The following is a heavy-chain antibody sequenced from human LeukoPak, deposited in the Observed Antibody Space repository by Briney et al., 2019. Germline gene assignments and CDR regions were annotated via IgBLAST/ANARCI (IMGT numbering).Heavy chain of an antibody. D-gene: IGHD1-26*01. CDR3: AKGDKVTGSYYVWDYYYYGMDV. Sequence: ASVKVSCKTSGYTFTSDGISWVRQAPGQGLEWMGWIGTYKGNTNYAQMFQGRVTMTTDTSTSTAYMELKNLRSDDTAVYYCAKGDKVTGSYYVWDYYYYGMDVWGQGTTVTVSS. V-gene: IGHV1-18*01. CDR2: IGTYKGNT. J-gene: IGHJ6*02. CDR1: GYTFTSDG.